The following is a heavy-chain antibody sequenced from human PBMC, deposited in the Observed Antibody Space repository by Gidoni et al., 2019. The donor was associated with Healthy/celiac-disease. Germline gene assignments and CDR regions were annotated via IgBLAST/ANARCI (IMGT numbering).Heavy chain of an antibody. CDR3: ARVGGSPHWYFDL. J-gene: IGHJ2*01. CDR2: IYTSAST. Sequence: KHSETLSTTCTVPGGTISSYYWSWIRQPAGKGLEWIGRIYTSASTNYNPSLKSRVTMSVDTSKNQFSLKLSSVTAADTAVYYCARVGGSPHWYFDLWGRGTLVTVSS. CDR1: GGTISSYY. V-gene: IGHV4-4*07.